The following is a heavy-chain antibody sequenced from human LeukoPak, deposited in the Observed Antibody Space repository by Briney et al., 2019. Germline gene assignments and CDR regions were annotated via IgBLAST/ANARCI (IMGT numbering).Heavy chain of an antibody. V-gene: IGHV1-2*02. Sequence: ASVKVSCKASGYIFTGYYMHWVRQAPGQGLEWMGCINPNSGGTNYAQKFQGRVTMTRDTSISTGYMELSRLRSDDTAVYYCFSFSSGYFDYWGQGTLVTVSS. CDR1: GYIFTGYY. D-gene: IGHD3-22*01. CDR3: FSFSSGYFDY. CDR2: INPNSGGT. J-gene: IGHJ4*02.